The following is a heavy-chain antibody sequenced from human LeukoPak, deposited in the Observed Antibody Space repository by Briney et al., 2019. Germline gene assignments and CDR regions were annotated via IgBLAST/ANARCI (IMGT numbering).Heavy chain of an antibody. J-gene: IGHJ4*02. V-gene: IGHV3-13*04. CDR3: ARGSNNYDTTGFDY. Sequence: GGSLRLSCAASGFIFTSYDMHWVRQAPGQGLEWVSAIGTAGDTYYPGSVKGRFTISRENAKKSLYLQMNSLGVGDTAGYFCARGSNNYDTTGFDYWGQGTLVTVSS. D-gene: IGHD3-22*01. CDR2: IGTAGDT. CDR1: GFIFTSYD.